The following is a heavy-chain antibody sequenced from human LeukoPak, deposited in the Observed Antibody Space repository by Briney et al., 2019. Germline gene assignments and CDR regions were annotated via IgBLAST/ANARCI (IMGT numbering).Heavy chain of an antibody. CDR3: ARTAEYSSGWYIDS. CDR2: IYASGST. CDR1: GGSISSYY. J-gene: IGHJ4*02. Sequence: SETLSLTCTVSGGSISSYYWSWIRQPPEKRLGWIGYIYASGSTNYNPSPRSRVTISVDTSKNQFSLKLTSVTAADTAVYYCARTAEYSSGWYIDSWGQGILVTVSS. D-gene: IGHD6-19*01. V-gene: IGHV4-59*01.